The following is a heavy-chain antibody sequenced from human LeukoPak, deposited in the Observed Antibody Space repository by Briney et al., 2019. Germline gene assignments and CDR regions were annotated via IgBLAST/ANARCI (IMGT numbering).Heavy chain of an antibody. V-gene: IGHV3-74*01. Sequence: GGSLRLSCAASGFTFSLYWMHWVRQAPGEGLVWVSRIEGGGTSTNYADFVKGRFTISSDNSKNTLYLQMNSLRAEDTAVYYCAKDGQDIVVVPAAIVGDYWGQGTLVTVSS. CDR3: AKDGQDIVVVPAAIVGDY. J-gene: IGHJ4*02. CDR1: GFTFSLYW. D-gene: IGHD2-2*02. CDR2: IEGGGTST.